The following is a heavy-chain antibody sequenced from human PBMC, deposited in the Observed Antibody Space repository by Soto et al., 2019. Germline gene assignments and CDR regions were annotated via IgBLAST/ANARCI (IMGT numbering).Heavy chain of an antibody. CDR3: AREAARPLLWFGGGGYNWFDP. Sequence: QVQLVESGGGVVQPGRSLRLSCAASGFTFSSYAMHWVRQAPGKGLEWVAVISYDGSNKYYADSVKGRFTISRDNSKNTLDLQMNSLRAEDTAVYYCAREAARPLLWFGGGGYNWFDPWGQGTLVTVSS. D-gene: IGHD3-10*01. V-gene: IGHV3-30-3*01. CDR1: GFTFSSYA. CDR2: ISYDGSNK. J-gene: IGHJ5*02.